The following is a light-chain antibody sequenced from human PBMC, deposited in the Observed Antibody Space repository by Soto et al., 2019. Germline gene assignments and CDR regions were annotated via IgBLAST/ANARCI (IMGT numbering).Light chain of an antibody. CDR3: AAWDGSLKGVV. CDR1: SSNIGTNT. V-gene: IGLV1-44*01. J-gene: IGLJ2*01. CDR2: NDN. Sequence: QSVPTQAPSASGTPGQRVTISCSGSSSNIGTNTVNWYQQLPGTAPKLLIYNDNQRPSGVPDRLSGSKSDTSASLAISGLQSDDEADYCAAWDGSLKGVVFGGGTKVTVL.